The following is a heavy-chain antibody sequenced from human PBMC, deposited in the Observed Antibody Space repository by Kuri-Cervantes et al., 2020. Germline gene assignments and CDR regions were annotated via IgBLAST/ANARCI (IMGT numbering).Heavy chain of an antibody. D-gene: IGHD2-21*02. J-gene: IGHJ5*02. CDR2: IYHSGST. Sequence: SQTLSLTCAVSGYSISSAYYWCWIRQPPGKGLEWIGTIYHSGSTYYNPSLKSRVTISVDTSKNQFSLKLSSVTAADTAVYYCARTIAYCGGDCYAGWFDPWGQGTLVTVSS. CDR3: ARTIAYCGGDCYAGWFDP. CDR1: GYSISSAYY. V-gene: IGHV4-38-2*01.